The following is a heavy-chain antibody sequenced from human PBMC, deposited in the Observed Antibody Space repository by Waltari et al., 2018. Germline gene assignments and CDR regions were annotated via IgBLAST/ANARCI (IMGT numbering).Heavy chain of an antibody. CDR2: INGDGSST. V-gene: IGHV3-74*01. Sequence: EVQLVESGGGLVQPGGSLRLSCAASGFTFSSHWMHWVRQAPGKGLVWVSRINGDGSSTSYADSVKGRFTISRDNAKNTLYLQMNSLRAEDTAVYYCARERGGYNWFDPWGQGTLVTVSS. CDR1: GFTFSSHW. CDR3: ARERGGYNWFDP. J-gene: IGHJ5*02.